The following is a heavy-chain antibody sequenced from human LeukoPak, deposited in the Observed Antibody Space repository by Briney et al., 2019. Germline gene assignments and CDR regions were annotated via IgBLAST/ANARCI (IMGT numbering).Heavy chain of an antibody. CDR3: ARLGLWQQLGSDY. V-gene: IGHV3-21*01. CDR2: ISRSGSYI. Sequence: GGSLRLSCAASGFTLSSYSMNWVRQAPGKGLEWVSSISRSGSYIYYADSVKGRFTISRDNARNSLYLQMNSLRADDTAVYYCARLGLWQQLGSDYWGQGTLVTVSS. D-gene: IGHD6-13*01. CDR1: GFTLSSYS. J-gene: IGHJ4*02.